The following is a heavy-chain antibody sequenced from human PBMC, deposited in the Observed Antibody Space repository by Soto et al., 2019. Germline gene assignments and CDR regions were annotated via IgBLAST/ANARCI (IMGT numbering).Heavy chain of an antibody. CDR3: ARKIFAADY. D-gene: IGHD3-9*01. CDR2: INPMFNST. Sequence: QVQLVQSGAEVKKPGSSVKVSCEAPGGTFDHAAITWVRQAPGQGLEWMGGINPMFNSTHYAQKFQGRVTITADAATSTAFMELRRLRSDETAVYYCARKIFAADYWGQGTVLIVSS. V-gene: IGHV1-69*01. CDR1: GGTFDHAA. J-gene: IGHJ4*02.